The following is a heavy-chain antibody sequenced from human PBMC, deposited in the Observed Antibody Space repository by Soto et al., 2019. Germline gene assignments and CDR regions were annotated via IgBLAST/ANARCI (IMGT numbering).Heavy chain of an antibody. CDR2: ISGSGGST. J-gene: IGHJ4*02. CDR3: ARDLRAITFGGVIGRLDY. CDR1: GFTFSSYA. V-gene: IGHV3-23*01. Sequence: GGSLRLSCAASGFTFSSYAMSWVRQAPGKGLEWVSAISGSGGSTYYADSVKGRFTISRDNSKNTLYLQMNSLRAEDTAVYYCARDLRAITFGGVIGRLDYWGQGTLVTVSS. D-gene: IGHD3-16*02.